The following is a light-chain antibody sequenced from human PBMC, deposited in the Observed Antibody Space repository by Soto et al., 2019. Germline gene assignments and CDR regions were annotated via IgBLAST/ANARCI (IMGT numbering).Light chain of an antibody. CDR2: ATF. CDR1: QSVAGNY. V-gene: IGKV3-20*01. J-gene: IGKJ2*01. CDR3: QQYGLSPYT. Sequence: EIVLTQSPATLSLSPGERVTLSCRASQSVAGNYSAWYQQKPGQPPRLLIYATFGRATGIPDRFSGSGSGTDFTLTITRLDPEDAAVYYCQQYGLSPYTFGQGTRLEI.